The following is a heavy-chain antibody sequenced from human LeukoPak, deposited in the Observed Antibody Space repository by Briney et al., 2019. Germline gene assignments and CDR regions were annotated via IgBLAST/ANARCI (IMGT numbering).Heavy chain of an antibody. D-gene: IGHD2-15*01. CDR3: ARGPRLGYCSGGSCYYYYGMDV. CDR2: IIPIFGTA. V-gene: IGHV1-69*13. J-gene: IGHJ6*02. CDR1: GGTFSSYA. Sequence: SVKVSCKASGGTFSSYAISWVRQAPGQGLEWMGGIIPIFGTANYAQKFQGRVTITADESTSTAYMELSSLRSEDTAVYYCARGPRLGYCSGGSCYYYYGMDVWGQGTTVTVSS.